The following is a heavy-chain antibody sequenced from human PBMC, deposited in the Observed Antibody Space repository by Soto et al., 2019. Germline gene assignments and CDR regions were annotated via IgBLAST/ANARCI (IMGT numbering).Heavy chain of an antibody. Sequence: LRLSCAASGFTFSSYAMSWVRQAPGKGLEWVSVISTSGDYTYYATSVKGRFTMSGDNSKNTLYLQMNSLRAEDTAVYYCAKSLGMAAAGAFDYWGQGTLVTVSS. CDR1: GFTFSSYA. CDR2: ISTSGDYT. J-gene: IGHJ4*02. CDR3: AKSLGMAAAGAFDY. D-gene: IGHD6-13*01. V-gene: IGHV3-23*01.